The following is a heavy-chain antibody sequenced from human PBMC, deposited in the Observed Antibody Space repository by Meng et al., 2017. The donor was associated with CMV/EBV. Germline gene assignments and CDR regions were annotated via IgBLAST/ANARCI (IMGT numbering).Heavy chain of an antibody. CDR2: IYHSGST. D-gene: IGHD2-2*01. CDR3: ARERGFVVVVPAANGPFDY. Sequence: SETLSLTCTVSGYSISSGYYWGWIRQPPGKGLEWIGSIYHSGSTYYNPSLKSRVTISVDTSKNQFSLKLSSVTAVDTAVYYCARERGFVVVVPAANGPFDYWGQGTLVTVSS. V-gene: IGHV4-38-2*02. CDR1: GYSISSGYY. J-gene: IGHJ4*02.